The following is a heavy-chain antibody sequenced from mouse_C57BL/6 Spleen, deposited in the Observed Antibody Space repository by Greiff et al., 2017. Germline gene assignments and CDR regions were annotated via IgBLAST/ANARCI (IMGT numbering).Heavy chain of an antibody. CDR2: ISYDGSN. V-gene: IGHV3-6*01. D-gene: IGHD2-3*01. CDR1: GYSITSGYY. J-gene: IGHJ2*01. CDR3: ARGGDGYSFFDY. Sequence: EVQLQQSGPGLVKPSQSLSLTCSVTGYSITSGYYWNWIRQFPGNKLEWMGYISYDGSNNYNPSLKNRISITRDTSKNQFFLKLNSVTTEDTATYYCARGGDGYSFFDYWGQGTTLTVSS.